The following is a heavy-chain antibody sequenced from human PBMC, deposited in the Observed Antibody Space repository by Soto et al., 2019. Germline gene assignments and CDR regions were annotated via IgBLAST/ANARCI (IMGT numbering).Heavy chain of an antibody. CDR2: IYYSGST. J-gene: IGHJ4*02. CDR3: ARSMTTVVTLDY. D-gene: IGHD4-17*01. CDR1: GGSISSSSCY. Sequence: QLQLQESGPGLVKPSETLYLTCTVSGGSISSSSCYWGWIRQPPGKGLEWIGSIYYSGSTYYNPSLKSRVTISVDTSKNQFSLKLSSVTAADTAVYYCARSMTTVVTLDYWGQGTLVTVSS. V-gene: IGHV4-39*01.